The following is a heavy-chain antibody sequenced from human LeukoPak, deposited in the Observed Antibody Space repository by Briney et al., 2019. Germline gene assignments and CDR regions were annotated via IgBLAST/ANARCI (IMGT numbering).Heavy chain of an antibody. Sequence: GASVKVSCKASGGTFSSYAISWVRQAPGQGLEWMGRIIPILGIANYAQKFQGRVTITADKSTSTAYMELSSLKASDTAMYYCARAFGDYCSSTSCYYYYYGMDVWGQGTTVTVSS. CDR3: ARAFGDYCSSTSCYYYYYGMDV. CDR1: GGTFSSYA. D-gene: IGHD2-2*01. V-gene: IGHV1-69*04. J-gene: IGHJ6*02. CDR2: IIPILGIA.